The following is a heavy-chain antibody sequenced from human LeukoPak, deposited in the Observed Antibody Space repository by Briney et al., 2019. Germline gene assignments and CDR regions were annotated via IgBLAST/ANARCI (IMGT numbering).Heavy chain of an antibody. D-gene: IGHD2-21*01. V-gene: IGHV4-39*01. CDR2: IYYSGST. Sequence: SETLSLTCTVSGGSISSSSYYWGWIRQPPGKGLVWIGSIYYSGSTYYTPSLKSRVTISVDTSKNHLSLKLSSVTAADTAVYYCARHSKGSMIAASLDYWGQGTLVTVSS. CDR3: ARHSKGSMIAASLDY. J-gene: IGHJ4*02. CDR1: GGSISSSSYY.